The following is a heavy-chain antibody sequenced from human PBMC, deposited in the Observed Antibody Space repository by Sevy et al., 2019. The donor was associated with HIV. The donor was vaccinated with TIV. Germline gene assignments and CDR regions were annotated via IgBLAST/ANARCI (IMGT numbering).Heavy chain of an antibody. D-gene: IGHD3-10*01. V-gene: IGHV3-21*01. CDR3: ARPYGSGSWEAFDI. J-gene: IGHJ3*02. CDR2: ISSSSNYI. Sequence: GGSLRLSCAASGFTFSTYTMNWVRQAPGKGLEWVSSISSSSNYIYYADSVKGRFTISRDNAKKSLFLQMNSLRAEDTAVYYCARPYGSGSWEAFDIWGQGTMLTVSS. CDR1: GFTFSTYT.